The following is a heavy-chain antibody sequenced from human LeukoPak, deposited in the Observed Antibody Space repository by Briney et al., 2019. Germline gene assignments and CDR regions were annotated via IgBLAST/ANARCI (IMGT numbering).Heavy chain of an antibody. CDR3: AKGGMAQWLVLDFWHY. CDR1: GFTFSSYA. V-gene: IGHV3-23*01. Sequence: GGSLRLSCAASGFTFSSYAMSWVRQAPGKGLEWASAISGSGGSTYYADSVKGRFTISRDNSKNTLYLQMNSLRAEDTAVYYCAKGGMAQWLVLDFWHYWGQGTLVTVSS. D-gene: IGHD6-19*01. CDR2: ISGSGGST. J-gene: IGHJ4*02.